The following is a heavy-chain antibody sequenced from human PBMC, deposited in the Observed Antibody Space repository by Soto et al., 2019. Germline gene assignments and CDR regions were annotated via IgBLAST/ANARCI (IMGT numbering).Heavy chain of an antibody. CDR1: GGSISSYY. V-gene: IGHV4-59*01. Sequence: PSETLSLTCTVSGGSISSYYWSWIRQPPGKGLEWIGYIYYSGSTNYNPSLKSRVTISVDTSKNQFSLKLSSVTAADTAVYYCARRVNYFDYWGQGTLVTVSS. CDR2: IYYSGST. CDR3: ARRVNYFDY. J-gene: IGHJ4*02.